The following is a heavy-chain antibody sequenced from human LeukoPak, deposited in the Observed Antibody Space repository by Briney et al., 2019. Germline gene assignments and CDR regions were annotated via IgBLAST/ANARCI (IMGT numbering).Heavy chain of an antibody. CDR2: IIPILGIA. J-gene: IGHJ4*02. CDR1: GGTFSSYA. V-gene: IGHV1-69*04. D-gene: IGHD3-16*01. CDR3: ARSYAIWGSVAGY. Sequence: SVKVSCKASGGTFSSYAISWVRQAPGQGLEWMGRIIPILGIANYAQKFQGRVTITADKSTSTAYMELSSLRSEDTAVYYCARSYAIWGSVAGYWGQGTLVTVSS.